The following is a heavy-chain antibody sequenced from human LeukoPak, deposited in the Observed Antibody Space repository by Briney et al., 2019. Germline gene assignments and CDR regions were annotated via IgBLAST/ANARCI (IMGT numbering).Heavy chain of an antibody. CDR3: ARDHASGWYGYYYYYMDV. Sequence: PSETLSLTCTVSGGSISSSSDSWGWIRQPPGKGLKWIGSIYYSGSTSYNPSLKSRVTISVDTSKNQFSLKLSSVTAADTAVYYCARDHASGWYGYYYYYMDVWGKGTTVTIPS. CDR1: GGSISSSSDS. J-gene: IGHJ6*03. CDR2: IYYSGST. V-gene: IGHV4-39*07. D-gene: IGHD6-19*01.